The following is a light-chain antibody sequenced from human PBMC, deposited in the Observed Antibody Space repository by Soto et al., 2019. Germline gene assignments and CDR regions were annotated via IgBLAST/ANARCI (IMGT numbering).Light chain of an antibody. CDR3: HQYYTPQIT. CDR1: QSLLYRSTNNNY. J-gene: IGKJ4*02. CDR2: WAS. V-gene: IGKV4-1*01. Sequence: DIVLTQIPDSLTLSLGETATIKCKSSQSLLYRSTNNNYFAWYQQKPRQSPKVNMYWASTRASGVPDRFSGSGSGTEFTLTIRKLQTEDVAVYYCHQYYTPQITLGGGTKV.